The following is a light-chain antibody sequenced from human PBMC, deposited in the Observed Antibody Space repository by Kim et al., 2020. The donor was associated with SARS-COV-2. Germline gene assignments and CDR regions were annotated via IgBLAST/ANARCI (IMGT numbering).Light chain of an antibody. CDR1: QRVSSSY. CDR2: GAS. V-gene: IGKV3-20*01. J-gene: IGKJ2*01. CDR3: QQYGSSPRT. Sequence: EIVLTQSPGTLSLSPGERATLSCRASQRVSSSYLAWYHQKPGQAPRLLIYGASSRATGIPDRFSGSGSGTDFTLTISRVEPEDFAVYYCQQYGSSPRTFGQGTKLEI.